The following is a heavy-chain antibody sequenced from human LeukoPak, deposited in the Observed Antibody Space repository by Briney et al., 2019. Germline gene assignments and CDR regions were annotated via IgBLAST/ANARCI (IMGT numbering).Heavy chain of an antibody. CDR3: ARLWFGEFGEFDP. CDR2: IYYSGST. D-gene: IGHD3-10*01. Sequence: SETLSLTCTVSGCSISSSSYYWVWIRQPQGKGLVGIGSIYYSGSTYYNPSLKSRVTISVDTSKNQFSLKLSSVTAADTAVYYCARLWFGEFGEFDPWGQGTLVTVSS. V-gene: IGHV4-39*01. J-gene: IGHJ5*02. CDR1: GCSISSSSYY.